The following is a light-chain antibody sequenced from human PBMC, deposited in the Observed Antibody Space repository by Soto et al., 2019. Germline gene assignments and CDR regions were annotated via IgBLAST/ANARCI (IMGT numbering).Light chain of an antibody. CDR2: AAS. Sequence: DIQMTQSPSSLSASVGDRVTITCRASQDISTYLNWYQQKPGKIPKLLIYAASNLQGGVPSRFSGSGSGTDFTLTIKSLQPEDFATYYCQQSYSSPFTFGPGTKVDIK. J-gene: IGKJ3*01. CDR1: QDISTY. CDR3: QQSYSSPFT. V-gene: IGKV1-39*01.